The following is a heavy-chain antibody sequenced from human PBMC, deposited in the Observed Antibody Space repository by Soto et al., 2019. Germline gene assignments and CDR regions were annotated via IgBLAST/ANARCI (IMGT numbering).Heavy chain of an antibody. CDR1: GFTFSSYG. Sequence: QVQLVESGGGVVQPGRSLRLSCAASGFTFSSYGMHWVRQPPGKGLEWVAVISYDGSNKYYADSVKGRFTISRDNYKNTLDLQMNSLRSEDREVYYCAKDFPAAGMIYYFDYWGQGTLFTVS. CDR3: AKDFPAAGMIYYFDY. CDR2: ISYDGSNK. D-gene: IGHD6-13*01. J-gene: IGHJ4*02. V-gene: IGHV3-30*18.